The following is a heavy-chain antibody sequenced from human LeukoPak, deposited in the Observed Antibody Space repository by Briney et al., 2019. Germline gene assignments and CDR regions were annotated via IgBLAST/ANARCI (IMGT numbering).Heavy chain of an antibody. V-gene: IGHV1-69*05. Sequence: SVKVSCKASGGTFSSYAISWVRQAPGQGLEWMGGIIPIFGTANYAQKFQGRVTITTDESTSTAYMELSSLRSEDTAVYYCARDRGHGNYHAGYSPFDYWGQGTLVTVSS. CDR3: ARDRGHGNYHAGYSPFDY. CDR1: GGTFSSYA. CDR2: IIPIFGTA. D-gene: IGHD3-9*01. J-gene: IGHJ4*02.